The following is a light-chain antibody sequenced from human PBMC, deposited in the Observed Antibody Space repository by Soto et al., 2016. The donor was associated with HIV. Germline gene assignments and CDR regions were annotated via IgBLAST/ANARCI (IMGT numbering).Light chain of an antibody. CDR3: QSADNGANYRVI. J-gene: IGLJ2*01. CDR2: KDS. V-gene: IGLV3-25*03. Sequence: SYELTQPPSVSVSPGQTARITCSGDALPKQYAYWYQQKPGQAPVLVIYKDSERPSGIPERFSGSNSGTTVTLTISGVQAEDEADYHCQSADNGANYRVIFGGGTKLTVL. CDR1: ALPKQY.